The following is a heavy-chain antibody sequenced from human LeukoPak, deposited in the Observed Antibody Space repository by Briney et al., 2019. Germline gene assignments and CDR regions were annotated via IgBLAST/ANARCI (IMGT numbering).Heavy chain of an antibody. D-gene: IGHD4-23*01. CDR2: ISGMGHDI. V-gene: IGHV3-48*03. J-gene: IGHJ4*01. CDR3: STGPRSLPY. Sequence: GGSLRLSCAASGFTFSSYEMNWVRQTPGMGLESLAYISGMGHDIYYADSVKGRFTISRDNAKNSLYLQMNSLRPEDTALYYCSTGPRSLPYWGPGTLVTVSS. CDR1: GFTFSSYE.